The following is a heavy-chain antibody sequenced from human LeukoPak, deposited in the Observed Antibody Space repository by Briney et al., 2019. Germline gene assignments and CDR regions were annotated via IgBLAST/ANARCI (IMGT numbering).Heavy chain of an antibody. CDR2: ISGSGART. CDR1: GFTFSTYA. D-gene: IGHD5-12*01. Sequence: GGSLRLSCAASGFTFSTYAMSWVRQAPGKGLEWVSEISGSGARTYYADSVKGRFTISRDNSKNTLYLQMNSLRAEDTAVYYCARDARLGLRQLRLNWFDPWGQGTLVTVSS. CDR3: ARDARLGLRQLRLNWFDP. V-gene: IGHV3-23*01. J-gene: IGHJ5*02.